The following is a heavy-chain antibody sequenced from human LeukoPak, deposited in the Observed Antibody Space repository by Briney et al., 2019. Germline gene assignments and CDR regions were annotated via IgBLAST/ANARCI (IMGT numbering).Heavy chain of an antibody. D-gene: IGHD4-17*01. V-gene: IGHV3-23*01. CDR2: TSGSGGKT. Sequence: GGSLRLSCAASGFTFSNYAMSWVRQAPGKGLEWVSATSGSGGKTYYADSVKGRFTISRDNSKNTLYLQMNSLRAEDTAVYYCAKDHGDYAFDYWGQGTLVTVSS. CDR3: AKDHGDYAFDY. J-gene: IGHJ4*02. CDR1: GFTFSNYA.